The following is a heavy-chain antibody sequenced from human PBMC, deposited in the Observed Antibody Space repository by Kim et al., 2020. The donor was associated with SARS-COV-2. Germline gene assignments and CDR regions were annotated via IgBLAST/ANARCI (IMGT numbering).Heavy chain of an antibody. D-gene: IGHD3-9*01. V-gene: IGHV3-11*06. J-gene: IGHJ4*02. Sequence: GRITISRDNAKNSLYLQMNSQRAEDTAVYYCARSGTYYDILTGPRPYYFDYWGQGTLVTVSS. CDR3: ARSGTYYDILTGPRPYYFDY.